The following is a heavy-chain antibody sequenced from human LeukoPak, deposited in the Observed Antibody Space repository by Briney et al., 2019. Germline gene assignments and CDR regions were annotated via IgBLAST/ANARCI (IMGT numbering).Heavy chain of an antibody. CDR2: IYFGSST. CDR3: SGQGRPRFSSGY. D-gene: IGHD3-3*01. V-gene: IGHV4-39*01. CDR1: ARSISSRSYY. Sequence: SHTLSLTCTVDARSISSRSYYCGWLRQPRGKGLEWIGRIYFGSSTLYNPSLETRATISVERSKYQFSWKVSSVTAADRTAVYGSGQGRPRFSSGYWGQGTLVTVSS. J-gene: IGHJ4*02.